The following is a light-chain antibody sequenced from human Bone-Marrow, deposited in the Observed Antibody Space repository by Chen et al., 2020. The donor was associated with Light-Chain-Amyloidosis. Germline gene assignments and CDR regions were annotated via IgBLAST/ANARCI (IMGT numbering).Light chain of an antibody. CDR1: SSDVGGDNH. CDR2: EVT. V-gene: IGLV2-14*01. J-gene: IGLJ1*01. Sequence: QSALTQPVSVSGSPGQSLTISCTGTSSDVGGDNHVSWYQQHPDKAPKLMIYEVTNRPSWVPDRFSGSKSDNTASLTISGLQTEDEADYFCSSYTITNTLVFGSGTRVTVL. CDR3: SSYTITNTLV.